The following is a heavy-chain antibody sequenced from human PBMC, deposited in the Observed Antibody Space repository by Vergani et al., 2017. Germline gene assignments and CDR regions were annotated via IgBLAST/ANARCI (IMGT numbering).Heavy chain of an antibody. CDR3: TSRDNNRWN. V-gene: IGHV3-7*01. CDR2: IKQDGSEK. D-gene: IGHD2/OR15-2a*01. Sequence: EVQLVESGGGMVQPGGSLRLSCADSGFTFSSFWRSWIRQAPGKGLEWVANIKQDGSEKYYVDSVKGRFSISIDNAKNSLYLEMSSLGVEDTAVYYCTSRDNNRWNWGQGTLVTVSS. J-gene: IGHJ4*02. CDR1: GFTFSSFW.